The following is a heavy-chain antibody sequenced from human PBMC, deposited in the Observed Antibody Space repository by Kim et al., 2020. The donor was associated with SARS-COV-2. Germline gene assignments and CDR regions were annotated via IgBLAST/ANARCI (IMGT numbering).Heavy chain of an antibody. CDR2: INAGNGNT. V-gene: IGHV1-3*01. CDR3: AREFHHAAAWYYFDY. Sequence: ASVKVSCKASGYTFTSYAMHWVRQAPGQRLEWMGWINAGNGNTKYSQKFQGRVTITRDTSASTAYMELSSLRSEDTAVYYCAREFHHAAAWYYFDYWGQGTLVTVSS. CDR1: GYTFTSYA. J-gene: IGHJ4*02. D-gene: IGHD6-13*01.